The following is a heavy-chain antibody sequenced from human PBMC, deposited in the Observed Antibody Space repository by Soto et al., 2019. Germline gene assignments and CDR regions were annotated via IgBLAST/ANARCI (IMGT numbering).Heavy chain of an antibody. CDR3: TRLGQYCGSDCYFDF. D-gene: IGHD2-21*02. J-gene: IGHJ4*02. V-gene: IGHV3-73*01. Sequence: PGGSLRLSCAASGFNFSGSAIHWVRQASGKGLEWVGRMRSKGKNYATEYAASVKGRFTISRDDSKNTAYLQMNSLKTEDTAVYYCTRLGQYCGSDCYFDFWGQGTLVTVSS. CDR2: MRSKGKNYAT. CDR1: GFNFSGSA.